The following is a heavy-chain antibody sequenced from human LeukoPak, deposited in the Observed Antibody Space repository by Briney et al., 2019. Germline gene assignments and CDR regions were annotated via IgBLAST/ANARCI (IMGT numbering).Heavy chain of an antibody. Sequence: ASVKVSCKASGYTFTSYDINWVRQATGQGLEWMGWMNPNSGNTVFAQKFQGRVTMTRNTSISTAYMELRSLKSDDTAVYYCAKGAATDRLIPPIDWGQGTLVIVSS. CDR1: GYTFTSYD. CDR2: MNPNSGNT. J-gene: IGHJ4*02. D-gene: IGHD6-25*01. V-gene: IGHV1-8*01. CDR3: AKGAATDRLIPPID.